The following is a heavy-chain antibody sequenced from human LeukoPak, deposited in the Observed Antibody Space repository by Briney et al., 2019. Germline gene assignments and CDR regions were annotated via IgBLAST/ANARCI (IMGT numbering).Heavy chain of an antibody. D-gene: IGHD2-15*01. V-gene: IGHV3-23*01. CDR2: FSGSVDTT. J-gene: IGHJ4*02. CDR1: GFTFTSYA. CDR3: AKATPPTCGGARCYYFDN. Sequence: GGSLRLSCAASGFTFTSYAMSWVRQTPGKGLEWVSTFSGSVDTTYYADSVKGRFTISRDNSKNTLDLQMNSLGAEDTAVYYCAKATPPTCGGARCYYFDNWGQGTLVTVSS.